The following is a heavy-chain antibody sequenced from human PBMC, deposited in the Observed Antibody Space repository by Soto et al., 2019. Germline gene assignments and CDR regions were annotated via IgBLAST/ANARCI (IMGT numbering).Heavy chain of an antibody. D-gene: IGHD5-18*01. J-gene: IGHJ4*02. CDR3: ARDESIYSYGRTAFDY. CDR1: GFTFSSYA. CDR2: ISYDGSNK. Sequence: QVQLVESGGGVVQPGRSLRLSCAASGFTFSSYAMHWVRQAPGKGLEWVAVISYDGSNKYYADSVKGRFTISRDNSKNTLYLQMNSLRAEDTAVYYCARDESIYSYGRTAFDYWGQGTLVTVSS. V-gene: IGHV3-30-3*01.